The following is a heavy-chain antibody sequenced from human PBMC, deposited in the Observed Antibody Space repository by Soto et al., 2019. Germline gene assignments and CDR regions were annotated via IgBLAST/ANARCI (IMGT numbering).Heavy chain of an antibody. CDR3: AKGNYDSSGYYLNWFDP. D-gene: IGHD3-22*01. V-gene: IGHV3-23*01. Sequence: GGSLRLSCAASGFTFRSYAMSWVRQAPGKGLEWVSGISGSGGRTYYADSVKGRFTISRDNSKNTLYLQMNSLRAEDTAVYHCAKGNYDSSGYYLNWFDPWGQGTLVTVSS. CDR2: ISGSGGRT. CDR1: GFTFRSYA. J-gene: IGHJ5*02.